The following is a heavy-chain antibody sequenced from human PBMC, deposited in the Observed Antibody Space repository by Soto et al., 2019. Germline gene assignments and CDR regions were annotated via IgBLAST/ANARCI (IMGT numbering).Heavy chain of an antibody. D-gene: IGHD7-27*01. CDR1: GFTFSSYW. Sequence: GGSLRLSCAASGFTFSSYWMHWVRQAPGKGLVWVSRINSDGSSTSYADSVKGRFTISRDNAKNTLYLQMNSLRAEDTAVYYCAMRTGDSGAFDIWGQGTMVTVSS. CDR2: INSDGSST. J-gene: IGHJ3*02. V-gene: IGHV3-74*01. CDR3: AMRTGDSGAFDI.